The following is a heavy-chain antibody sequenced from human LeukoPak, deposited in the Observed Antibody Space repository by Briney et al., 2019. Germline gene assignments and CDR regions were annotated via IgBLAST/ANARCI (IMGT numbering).Heavy chain of an antibody. CDR2: IVGDPSKT. CDR1: GFTFSTYS. CDR3: AKQPYNYYYLDV. Sequence: GGSLRLSCAASGFTFSTYSMNWVRQAPGKGLEWVSTIVGDPSKTYYADSVKGRFTISRDNSNYMLFLHMNNLRAEDTAIYYCAKQPYNYYYLDVWGKGTTVTVSS. J-gene: IGHJ6*03. V-gene: IGHV3-23*01. D-gene: IGHD2-21*01.